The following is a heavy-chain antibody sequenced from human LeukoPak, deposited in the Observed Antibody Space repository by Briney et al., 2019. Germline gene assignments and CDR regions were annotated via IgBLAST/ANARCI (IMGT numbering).Heavy chain of an antibody. D-gene: IGHD2-8*02. CDR3: ARGGTGGTPSPD. CDR2: IYYSGST. V-gene: IGHV4-31*03. J-gene: IGHJ1*01. CDR1: GGSISSGDYY. Sequence: SQTLSLTCTVSGGSISSGDYYWSWIRQHPGKGLEWIGYIYYSGSTNYNPSLKSRVTISVDTSKKQFSLKLSSVTAADTAVYYCARGGTGGTPSPDWGQGTLVTVSS.